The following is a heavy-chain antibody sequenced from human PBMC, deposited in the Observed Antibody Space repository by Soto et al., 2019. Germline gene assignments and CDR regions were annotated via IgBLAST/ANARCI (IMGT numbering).Heavy chain of an antibody. CDR3: ARGALIAARRYFDL. CDR1: GGSISSGGYY. Sequence: SETLSLTCTVSGGSISSGGYYWSWIRQHPGKGLEWIGYIYDSGYSYSNPSLRSRLTISIDTSKSQFSLKLNSVTAADTAVYYCARGALIAARRYFDLWGQGTLVTVSS. V-gene: IGHV4-31*03. CDR2: IYDSGYS. D-gene: IGHD6-6*01. J-gene: IGHJ4*02.